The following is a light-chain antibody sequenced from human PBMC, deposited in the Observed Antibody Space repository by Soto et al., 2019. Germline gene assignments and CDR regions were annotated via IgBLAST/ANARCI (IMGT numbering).Light chain of an antibody. Sequence: AIQMTQSPSSLSASVGARVTITCRASQDIRRNVGWYQQKPGKAPKLLIYAASSLQSGVPSRFSGSGSGSDFTLAISSLQPEDFATYYCLQDYNYPRTFGQGTKVDIK. CDR1: QDIRRN. CDR3: LQDYNYPRT. J-gene: IGKJ1*01. V-gene: IGKV1-6*01. CDR2: AAS.